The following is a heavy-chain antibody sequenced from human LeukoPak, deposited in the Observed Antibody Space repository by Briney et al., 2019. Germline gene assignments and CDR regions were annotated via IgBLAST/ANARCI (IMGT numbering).Heavy chain of an antibody. CDR2: IYSGGST. CDR1: GFTVSSNY. CDR3: ARVLRDFWSGYYIAFDY. V-gene: IGHV3-53*04. J-gene: IGHJ4*02. Sequence: PGGSLRLSCAASGFTVSSNYMSWVRQAPGKGLEWVSVIYSGGSTYYADSVKGRFTISRHNSKNTLYLQMNSLRAEDTAVYYCARVLRDFWSGYYIAFDYWGQGTLVTVSS. D-gene: IGHD3-3*01.